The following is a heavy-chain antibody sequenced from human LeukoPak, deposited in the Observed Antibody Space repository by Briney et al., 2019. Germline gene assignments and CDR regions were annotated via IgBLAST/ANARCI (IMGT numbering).Heavy chain of an antibody. CDR3: ARERGGSYYFDY. CDR1: GFTFSSYE. V-gene: IGHV3-48*03. D-gene: IGHD4-23*01. Sequence: GGSLRLSCAASGFTFSSYEMNWVRQAPGKGLEWVSYISSSGSTIYYADSVKGRFTISRDNAKNSLYLQMNSLRAEDTAVYYCARERGGSYYFDYWGLGTLVTVSS. J-gene: IGHJ4*02. CDR2: ISSSGSTI.